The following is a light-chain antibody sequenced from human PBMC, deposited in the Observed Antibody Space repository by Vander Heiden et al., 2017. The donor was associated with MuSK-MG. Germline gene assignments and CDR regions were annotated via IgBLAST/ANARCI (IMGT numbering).Light chain of an antibody. J-gene: IGKJ2*01. CDR1: QSISSR. CDR3: QQYESYSYT. V-gene: IGKV1-5*03. CDR2: KAS. Sequence: DIQMTQSPSTLSASVGDRVTITCWASQSISSRLAWYQQKPGKAPKLLIYKASTLESGVSSRFSGSGSGTEFTLTISSLQPDDSATYYCQQYESYSYTFGQGTKLEIK.